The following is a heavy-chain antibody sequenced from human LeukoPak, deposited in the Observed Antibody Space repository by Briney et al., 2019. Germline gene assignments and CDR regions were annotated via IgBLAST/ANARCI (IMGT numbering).Heavy chain of an antibody. CDR2: ISGSGGST. CDR3: ASHPSGWFAFGPAYGMDV. Sequence: GGSLRLSCAASGFTFSAYWMTWVRQAPGKGLEWVSAISGSGGSTYYADSVKGRFTISRDNSKNTLYLQMNSLRAEDTAVYYCASHPSGWFAFGPAYGMDVWGQGTTVTVSS. D-gene: IGHD6-19*01. V-gene: IGHV3-23*01. J-gene: IGHJ6*02. CDR1: GFTFSAYW.